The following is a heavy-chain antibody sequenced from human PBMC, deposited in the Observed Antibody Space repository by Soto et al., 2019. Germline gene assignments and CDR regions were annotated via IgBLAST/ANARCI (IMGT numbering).Heavy chain of an antibody. CDR1: GGTFSSYT. V-gene: IGHV1-69*02. D-gene: IGHD2-2*03. J-gene: IGHJ5*02. CDR2: IIPILGIA. Sequence: SVKVSCKASGGTFSSYTISWVRQAPGQGLEWMGRIIPILGIANYAQKFQGRVTITADKSTSTAYMELSSLRSEDTAVYYCARGGLDIVVVPAAEPFDPWGQGTLVTVSS. CDR3: ARGGLDIVVVPAAEPFDP.